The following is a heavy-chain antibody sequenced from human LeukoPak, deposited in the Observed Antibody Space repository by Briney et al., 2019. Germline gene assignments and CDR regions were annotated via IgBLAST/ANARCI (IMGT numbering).Heavy chain of an antibody. V-gene: IGHV3-30*02. CDR1: GLTFSSSA. CDR3: AKDQGDGAWLRPTWDH. J-gene: IGHJ4*02. Sequence: GGSLRLSCAASGLTFSSSAMHWVRQAPGKGLEWVAFIRNDGINKYYADSLKGRFTISRDNSKNTLYLQMNSLRAEDTAVYCCAKDQGDGAWLRPTWDHWGQGTLVTVSS. CDR2: IRNDGINK. D-gene: IGHD5-12*01.